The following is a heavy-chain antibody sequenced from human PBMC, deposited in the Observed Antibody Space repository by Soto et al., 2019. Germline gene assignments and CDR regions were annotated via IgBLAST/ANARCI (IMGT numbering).Heavy chain of an antibody. J-gene: IGHJ5*02. CDR1: GYTFTGYY. CDR2: INPNSGGT. CDR3: ARGQETKLRDLYNWFDP. Sequence: ASVKVSCKASGYTFTGYYMHWVRQAPGQGLEWMGWINPNSGGTNYAQKFQGWVTMTRDTSISTAYMELSRLRSDDTAVYYCARGQETKLRDLYNWFDPWGQGTLVTVSS. D-gene: IGHD4-17*01. V-gene: IGHV1-2*04.